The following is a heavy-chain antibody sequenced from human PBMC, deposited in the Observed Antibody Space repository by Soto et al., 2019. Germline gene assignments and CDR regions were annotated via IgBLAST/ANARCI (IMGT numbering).Heavy chain of an antibody. Sequence: EVQLVESGGGLIQPGGSLRLSCAASGFNFIRKYMIWVRQAPGKGLEWVSILYSGGTTYYADSVKGRFTISRDTSENTLYIQMNGLRADDTAIYYCAKGLVSGSYHYYYGSDVGGQGTAVIVSS. J-gene: IGHJ6*02. CDR3: AKGLVSGSYHYYYGSDV. D-gene: IGHD1-26*01. CDR2: LYSGGTT. V-gene: IGHV3-53*01. CDR1: GFNFIRKY.